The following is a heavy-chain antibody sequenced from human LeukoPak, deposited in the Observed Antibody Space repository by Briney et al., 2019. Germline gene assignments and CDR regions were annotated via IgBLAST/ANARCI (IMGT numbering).Heavy chain of an antibody. CDR3: ARGRKYTSGYRVTELGSGYSDY. CDR1: GDSIIGYY. V-gene: IGHV4-39*07. J-gene: IGHJ4*02. D-gene: IGHD5-18*01. CDR2: IYYTGNT. Sequence: SETLSLTCSVSGDSIIGYYWGWIRQPPGKGLEWIGNIYYTGNTYYNSSLKSRVTISLDTSKDQFSLKVISMTAADTAAYYCARGRKYTSGYRVTELGSGYSDYWGQGTLVTVSS.